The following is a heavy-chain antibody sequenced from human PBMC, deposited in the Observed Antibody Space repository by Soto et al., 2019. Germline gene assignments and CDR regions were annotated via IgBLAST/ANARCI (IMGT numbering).Heavy chain of an antibody. CDR1: GFTFSSYW. J-gene: IGHJ4*02. CDR3: VRTSLVVAAATREDY. V-gene: IGHV3-74*01. CDR2: INSDGSTT. Sequence: EVQLVESGGGLVQPGGSLRLSCAVSGFTFSSYWMHWVRQAPGKGVVWVLRINSDGSTTSYADSVRGRFTISRDNAKNALYLQMNSLRAEDTAVYYCVRTSLVVAAATREDYWGQGTLVTVSS. D-gene: IGHD2-15*01.